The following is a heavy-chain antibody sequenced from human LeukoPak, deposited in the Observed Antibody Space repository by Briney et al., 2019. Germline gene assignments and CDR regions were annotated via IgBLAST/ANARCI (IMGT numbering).Heavy chain of an antibody. J-gene: IGHJ6*03. CDR2: IRYDGSNK. V-gene: IGHV3-30*02. CDR1: GFTFISYG. Sequence: GGSLRLSCAASGFTFISYGMHWVRQAPGKGQEWVTFIRYDGSNKYYADSVKGRFIISRDNSKNTLYLQMNSLRAEDTAVYYCARDLVWFGEPKGYYNYMDVWGKGTTVTVSS. CDR3: ARDLVWFGEPKGYYNYMDV. D-gene: IGHD3-10*01.